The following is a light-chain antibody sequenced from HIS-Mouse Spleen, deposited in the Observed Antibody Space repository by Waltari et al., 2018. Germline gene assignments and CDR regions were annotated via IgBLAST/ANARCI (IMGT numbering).Light chain of an antibody. J-gene: IGKJ3*01. CDR1: QDISNY. Sequence: DIQMTQSPSSLSASVGDRVTITCQASQDISNYLNWYQQKPGKAPKLLIYDASNLETGVPSRFSGSGSGIDFTFTISSLQPEDIATYYCQQGFTFGPGTKVDIK. V-gene: IGKV1-33*01. CDR2: DAS. CDR3: QQGFT.